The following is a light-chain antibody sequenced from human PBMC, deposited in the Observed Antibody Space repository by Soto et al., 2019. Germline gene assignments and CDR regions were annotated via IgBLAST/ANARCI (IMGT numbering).Light chain of an antibody. Sequence: EIVLTQSPATLSLSPGERATLSCRASQSVSRYLAWYQQKRGQAPRLLIYDASNRATGIPARFSGSGSGTDFTLTISSLEPGDFAVYYCQQRSNWLPITFGQGTRLEIK. CDR1: QSVSRY. CDR3: QQRSNWLPIT. CDR2: DAS. J-gene: IGKJ5*01. V-gene: IGKV3-11*01.